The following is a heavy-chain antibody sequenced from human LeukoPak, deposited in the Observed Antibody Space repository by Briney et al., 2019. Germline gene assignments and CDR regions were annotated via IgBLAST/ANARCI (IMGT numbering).Heavy chain of an antibody. J-gene: IGHJ4*02. D-gene: IGHD2-15*01. CDR2: TIPILGIR. CDR1: GGTFSRYG. Sequence: GASVKVSCKASGGTFSRYGISWVRQAPGQGLEWMGRTIPILGIRNYAQKFQGRVTLIADRSTSTVYMELSSLRSEDTAVYYCARMRVWCNGGSCYSGGYFDYWGQGTLVTVSS. CDR3: ARMRVWCNGGSCYSGGYFDY. V-gene: IGHV1-69*04.